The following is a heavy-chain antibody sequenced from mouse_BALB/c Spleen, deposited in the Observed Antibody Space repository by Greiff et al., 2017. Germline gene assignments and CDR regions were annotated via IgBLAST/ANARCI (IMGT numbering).Heavy chain of an antibody. D-gene: IGHD4-1*01. CDR2: IRNKANGYTT. J-gene: IGHJ3*01. V-gene: IGHV7-3*02. CDR3: ARDPGPAWFAY. Sequence: EVQLVESGGGLVQPGGSLRLSCATSGFTFTDYYMSWVRQPPGKALEWLGFIRNKANGYTTEYSASVKGRFTISRDNSQSILYLQMNTLRAEDSATYYCARDPGPAWFAYWGQGTLVTVSA. CDR1: GFTFTDYY.